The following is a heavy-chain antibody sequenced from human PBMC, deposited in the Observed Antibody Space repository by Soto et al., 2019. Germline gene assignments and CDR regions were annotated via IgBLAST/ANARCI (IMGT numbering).Heavy chain of an antibody. J-gene: IGHJ4*02. CDR3: LYIS. V-gene: IGHV3-15*07. Sequence: EVQLVESGGGLVKPGGSLRLSCAASGFTFSNAWMNWVRQAPGKGLEWVGRIKSKTDGGKTDYAAPVKGRFTISRDDSKNTLYLQMNSLKAEDTAVYYCLYISWGQGTLVTVSS. CDR2: IKSKTDGGKT. D-gene: IGHD1-20*01. CDR1: GFTFSNAW.